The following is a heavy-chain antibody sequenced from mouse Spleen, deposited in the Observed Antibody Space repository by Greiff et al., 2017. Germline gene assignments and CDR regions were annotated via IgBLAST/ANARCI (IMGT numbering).Heavy chain of an antibody. CDR2: IYPGSGST. D-gene: IGHD4-1*01. Sequence: QVQLKQPGAELVKPGASVKMSCKASGYTFTSYWITWVKQRPGQGLEWIGDIYPGSGSTNYNEKFKSKATLTVDTSSSTAYMQLSSLTSEDSAVYYCARVDWDGLYFDYWGQGTTLTVSS. CDR3: ARVDWDGLYFDY. J-gene: IGHJ2*01. CDR1: GYTFTSYW. V-gene: IGHV1-55*01.